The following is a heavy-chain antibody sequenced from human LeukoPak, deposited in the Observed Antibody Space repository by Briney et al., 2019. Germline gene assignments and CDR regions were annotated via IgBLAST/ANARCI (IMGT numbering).Heavy chain of an antibody. CDR2: INPNSGGT. D-gene: IGHD2-2*01. CDR3: ARRGYCSSTSCYAEYFQH. CDR1: GYTFTGYY. J-gene: IGHJ1*01. Sequence: GASVKVSCKASGYTFTGYYMHWVRQAPGQGLEWMGWINPNSGGTNYAQKFQGRVTMTRDTSISTAYMEPSRLRSDDTAVYYCARRGYCSSTSCYAEYFQHWGQGTLVTVSS. V-gene: IGHV1-2*02.